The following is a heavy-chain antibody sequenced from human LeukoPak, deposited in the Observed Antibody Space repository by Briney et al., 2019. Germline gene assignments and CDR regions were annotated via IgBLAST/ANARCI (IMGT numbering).Heavy chain of an antibody. J-gene: IGHJ4*02. Sequence: GGSLRLSCGASGCTYRDHYMDWVRQAPGKRLEWVGRSRNKANSFTTEYAASVKGRFTISRDDSKSSLYLQMDSLETEDTAVYYCARVWSFTNDYWGQGTLVTVSS. V-gene: IGHV3-72*01. CDR3: ARVWSFTNDY. CDR2: SRNKANSFTT. D-gene: IGHD2-2*01. CDR1: GCTYRDHY.